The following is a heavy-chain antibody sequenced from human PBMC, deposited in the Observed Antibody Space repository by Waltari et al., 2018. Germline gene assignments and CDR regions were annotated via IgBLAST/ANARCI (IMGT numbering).Heavy chain of an antibody. D-gene: IGHD1-26*01. V-gene: IGHV4-39*07. Sequence: QLQLQESGPGLVKPSETLSLTCTVSGGSISSSSYYWGWIRQPPGKGLEWIGRIYYSGSTYYNPSLKSRVTISVDTSKNQFSLKLSSVTAADTAVYYCARFPGWELLLVDYWGQGTLVTVSS. CDR1: GGSISSSSYY. CDR2: IYYSGST. J-gene: IGHJ4*02. CDR3: ARFPGWELLLVDY.